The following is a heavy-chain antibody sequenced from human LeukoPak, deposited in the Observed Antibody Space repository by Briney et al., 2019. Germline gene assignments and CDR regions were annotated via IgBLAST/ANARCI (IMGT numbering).Heavy chain of an antibody. CDR3: ARGRKVAAAGKPPLDY. Sequence: PSETLSLTCSVSGGSISYYYWSWIRQPPGKGLEWIGEINHSGSTNYNPSLKSRVTISVDTSKNQFSLKLSSVTAADTAVYYCARGRKVAAAGKPPLDYWGQGTLVTVSS. CDR1: GGSISYYY. V-gene: IGHV4-34*01. D-gene: IGHD6-13*01. CDR2: INHSGST. J-gene: IGHJ4*02.